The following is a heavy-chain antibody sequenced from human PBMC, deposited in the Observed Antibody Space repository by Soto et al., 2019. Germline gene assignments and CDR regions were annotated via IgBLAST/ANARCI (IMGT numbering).Heavy chain of an antibody. CDR1: GFTFSSYA. D-gene: IGHD3-10*01. CDR3: ARGSAGHYDSGTLLD. J-gene: IGHJ4*02. Sequence: QVQVVESGGGVVQPGRSLRLSCAASGFTFSSYAMHWVRQAPGKGLEWVAVISNDGSNEYYADSVKGRFTISRDNSKNTLYLEVNSLRPEDTAVYYCARGSAGHYDSGTLLDWGQGNLATVSS. CDR2: ISNDGSNE. V-gene: IGHV3-30-3*01.